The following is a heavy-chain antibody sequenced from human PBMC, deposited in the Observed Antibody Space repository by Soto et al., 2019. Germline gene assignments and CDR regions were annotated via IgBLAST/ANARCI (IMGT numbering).Heavy chain of an antibody. CDR2: IIPIFGTA. J-gene: IGHJ6*02. CDR1: GGTFSSYA. CDR3: ASPHSSSSDYYYYGMDV. D-gene: IGHD6-6*01. Sequence: QVQLVQSGAEVKKPGSSVKVSCKASGGTFSSYAISWVRQAPGQGLEWMGGIIPIFGTANYAQKFQGRVTITADESTSTAYMELSSLRSEDTAGYYCASPHSSSSDYYYYGMDVWGQGTTVTGSS. V-gene: IGHV1-69*01.